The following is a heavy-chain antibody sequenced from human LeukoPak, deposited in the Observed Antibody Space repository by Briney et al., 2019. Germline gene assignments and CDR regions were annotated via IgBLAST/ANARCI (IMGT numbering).Heavy chain of an antibody. CDR2: INRSGST. D-gene: IGHD6-13*01. J-gene: IGHJ4*02. V-gene: IGHV4-34*01. Sequence: PSETLSLTCAVYGGSFSGYYWSWIRQPPGKGLEWIGEINRSGSTNYNPSLKSRVTISVDTSKNQFSLKLSSVTAADTAVYYCARGLGQQQLSYDYWGQGTLVTVSS. CDR1: GGSFSGYY. CDR3: ARGLGQQQLSYDY.